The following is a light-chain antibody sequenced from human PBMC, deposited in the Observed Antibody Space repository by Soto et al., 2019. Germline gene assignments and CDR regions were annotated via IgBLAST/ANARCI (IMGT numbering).Light chain of an antibody. J-gene: IGLJ3*02. CDR2: LKGSGSY. V-gene: IGLV4-60*02. CDR3: ETWDSNTPRV. Sequence: QPVLTQSSSASASLGSSVKLTCTLSSGHSSYVIAWHQQQPGKAPRYLMKLKGSGSYNKGSGVPDRFSGSSSGADRYLTISNLRFEDEADYYCETWDSNTPRVFGGGTKLTVL. CDR1: SGHSSYV.